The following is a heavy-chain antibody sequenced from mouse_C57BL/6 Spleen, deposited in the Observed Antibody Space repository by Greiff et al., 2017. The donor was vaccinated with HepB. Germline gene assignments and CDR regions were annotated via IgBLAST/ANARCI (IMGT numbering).Heavy chain of an antibody. CDR3: ARWDYSNYENKDCYAMDY. CDR2: INPSSGYT. D-gene: IGHD2-5*01. Sequence: VQVVESGAELARPGASVKMSCKASGYTFTSYTMHWVKQRPGQGLEWIGYINPSSGYTKYNQKFKDKATLTADKSSSTAYLQLSSLTSEDSAVYYCARWDYSNYENKDCYAMDYWGQGTSVTVSS. CDR1: GYTFTSYT. V-gene: IGHV1-4*01. J-gene: IGHJ4*01.